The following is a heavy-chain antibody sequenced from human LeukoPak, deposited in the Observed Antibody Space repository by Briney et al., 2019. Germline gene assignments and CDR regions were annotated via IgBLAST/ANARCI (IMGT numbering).Heavy chain of an antibody. CDR3: ARGDYDCWSGYYRSYYYYGMDV. Sequence: ASVRVSCKASGYTFTSYDINWVRQATGQGLEWMGWMNPNSGNTGYAQRFQGRVTMTRNTSISTAYMELSSLRSEGTAVYYCARGDYDCWSGYYRSYYYYGMDVWGQGTRSPSP. D-gene: IGHD3-3*01. V-gene: IGHV1-8*01. CDR2: MNPNSGNT. CDR1: GYTFTSYD. J-gene: IGHJ6*02.